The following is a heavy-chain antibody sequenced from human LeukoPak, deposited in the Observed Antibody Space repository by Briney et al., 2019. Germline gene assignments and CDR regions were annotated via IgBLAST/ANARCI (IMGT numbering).Heavy chain of an antibody. V-gene: IGHV4-61*02. CDR2: IYTSGSA. CDR3: ARVSHYGSSGYRVPYNWFDP. Sequence: SETLSLTCTVSGGSISSGSYYWSWIRQPAGKGLEWIGRIYTSGSANYNPSLKSRVTISVDTSKNQFSLKLSSVTAADTAVYYCARVSHYGSSGYRVPYNWFDPWGQGTLVTVSS. D-gene: IGHD3-22*01. J-gene: IGHJ5*02. CDR1: GGSISSGSYY.